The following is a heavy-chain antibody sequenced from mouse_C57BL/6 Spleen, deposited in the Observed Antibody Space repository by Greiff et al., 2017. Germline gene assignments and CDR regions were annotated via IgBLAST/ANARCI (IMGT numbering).Heavy chain of an antibody. Sequence: DVMLVESEGGLVQPGSSMKLSCTASGFTFSDYYMAWVRQVPEKGLEWVANINYDGSSTYYLDSLKSRFIISRDNAKNILYLQMSSLKSEDTATYYCAREGTYYSNFYAMDYWGQGTSVTVSS. V-gene: IGHV5-16*01. CDR1: GFTFSDYY. D-gene: IGHD2-5*01. J-gene: IGHJ4*01. CDR2: INYDGSST. CDR3: AREGTYYSNFYAMDY.